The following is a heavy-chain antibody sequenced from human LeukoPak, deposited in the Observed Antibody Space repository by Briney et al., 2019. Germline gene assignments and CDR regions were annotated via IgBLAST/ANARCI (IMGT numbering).Heavy chain of an antibody. CDR1: GYTFTSYG. D-gene: IGHD3-3*01. J-gene: IGHJ4*02. CDR3: ARDAPETYYDFWSGYSLDY. Sequence: ASVKVSCKASGYTFTSYGISRVRQAPGQGLEWMGWISAYNGNTNYAQKLQGRVTMTTDTSTSTAYMELRSLRSDDTAVYYCARDAPETYYDFWSGYSLDYWGQGTLVTVSS. V-gene: IGHV1-18*01. CDR2: ISAYNGNT.